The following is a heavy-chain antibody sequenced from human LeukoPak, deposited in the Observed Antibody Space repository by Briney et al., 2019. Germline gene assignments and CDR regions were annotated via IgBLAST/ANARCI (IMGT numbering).Heavy chain of an antibody. D-gene: IGHD3-10*01. CDR3: AREGSGRTAYNDGLDV. CDR1: GFTVSSSY. J-gene: IGHJ3*01. Sequence: GGSLRPSCAASGFTVSSSYMTWVRQAPGKGLEWVSVIRSGGSTVYADSVEGRFTISRDNSKNTLYLQLNSLRAEDTAVYYCAREGSGRTAYNDGLDVWGQGTMVTVSS. V-gene: IGHV3-53*01. CDR2: IRSGGST.